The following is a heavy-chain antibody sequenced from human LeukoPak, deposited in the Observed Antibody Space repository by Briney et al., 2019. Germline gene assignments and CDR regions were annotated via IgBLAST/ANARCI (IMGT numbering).Heavy chain of an antibody. V-gene: IGHV3-23*01. CDR2: VSDSGGST. Sequence: GGSLRLSCAASRFIFSTYAMSWVRQAPGRGLEWVSTVSDSGGSTYYADSVKGRFTISRDNSKNTLYLQMNSLRAEDTAVYYCAKSHSVAQRGYFDYWGQGALVTVSS. CDR1: RFIFSTYA. CDR3: AKSHSVAQRGYFDY. J-gene: IGHJ4*02. D-gene: IGHD2-15*01.